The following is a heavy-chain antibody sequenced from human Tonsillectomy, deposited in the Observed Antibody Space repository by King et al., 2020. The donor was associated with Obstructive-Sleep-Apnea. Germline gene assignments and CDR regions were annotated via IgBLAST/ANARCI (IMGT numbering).Heavy chain of an antibody. CDR3: ARDGLAAAGKVDHRVRVGFRFYHDYGMDV. Sequence: VQLVESGGGLVQPGGSLRLSCAVSGFNLNNYNINWVRQAPGKGLEWISFISSSSSQIAYADSVKGRFTISRDNATSSVYLQAGSRRGEDTAIYYCARDGLAAAGKVDHRVRVGFRFYHDYGMDVWGQGTAVTVSS. D-gene: IGHD6-13*01. CDR2: ISSSSSQI. V-gene: IGHV3-48*04. J-gene: IGHJ6*02. CDR1: GFNLNNYN.